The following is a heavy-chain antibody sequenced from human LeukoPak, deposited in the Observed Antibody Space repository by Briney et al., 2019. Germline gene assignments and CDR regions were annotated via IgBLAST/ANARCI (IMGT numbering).Heavy chain of an antibody. D-gene: IGHD3-3*01. CDR3: ATPAYYDSWSGYYY. J-gene: IGHJ4*02. V-gene: IGHV3-23*01. Sequence: PGGSLRLSCAASGLTFNNYAMSWVRQAPGKGLEWVSAISGSGGDTYYTDSVKGRFIISRDNSKNTLYLQMNSLRAEDTAVYYCATPAYYDSWSGYYYWGQGTLVTVSS. CDR1: GLTFNNYA. CDR2: ISGSGGDT.